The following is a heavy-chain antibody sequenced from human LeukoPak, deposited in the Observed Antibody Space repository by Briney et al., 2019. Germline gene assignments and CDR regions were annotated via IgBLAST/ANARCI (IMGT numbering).Heavy chain of an antibody. CDR2: ISSSSSTI. D-gene: IGHD3-10*01. Sequence: GGSLRLSCAASGFTFSSYSMNWVRQAPGKGLEWVSYISSSSSTIYYADSVKGRFTISRDNAKNSLYLQMNSLRAEDTAVYYCARSGARLPYYYYYYMDVWGKGTTVTVSS. V-gene: IGHV3-48*01. CDR1: GFTFSSYS. CDR3: ARSGARLPYYYYYYMDV. J-gene: IGHJ6*03.